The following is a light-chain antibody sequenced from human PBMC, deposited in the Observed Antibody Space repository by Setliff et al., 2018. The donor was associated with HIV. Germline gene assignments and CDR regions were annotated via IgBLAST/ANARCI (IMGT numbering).Light chain of an antibody. CDR3: LQYNSWPRT. Sequence: ETVMTQSPATLSEFPGSRVTLSCRASQTINRNLAWYQQKPGQPPRLLIYGASARATDLPARFSGSGSGTEFTLTISSLQSEDFAIYFCLQYNSWPRTFGQGTKVDIK. J-gene: IGKJ1*01. V-gene: IGKV3-15*01. CDR2: GAS. CDR1: QTINRN.